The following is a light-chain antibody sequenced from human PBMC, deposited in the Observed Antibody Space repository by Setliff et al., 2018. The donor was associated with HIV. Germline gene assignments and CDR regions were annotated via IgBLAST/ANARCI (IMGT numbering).Light chain of an antibody. CDR2: GNS. J-gene: IGLJ1*01. Sequence: QSVLTQPPSVSGAPGQRVTFSCTGSSSNIGAGYDVHWYQQLPGTAPKLLIYGNSNRPSGVPDRFSGSKSGTSASLAITGLQAEDEADYYCQSYDSSLSGSYVLGTGTKVTVL. CDR3: QSYDSSLSGSYV. V-gene: IGLV1-40*01. CDR1: SSNIGAGYD.